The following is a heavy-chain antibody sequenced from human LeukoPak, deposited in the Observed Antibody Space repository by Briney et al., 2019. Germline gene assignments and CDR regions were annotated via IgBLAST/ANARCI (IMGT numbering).Heavy chain of an antibody. CDR1: GGSFSGYY. V-gene: IGHV4-34*01. Sequence: ETLSLTCAVYGGSFSGYYWSWIRQPPGKGLEWIGEINHSGSTNYNPSLKSRVTISVDTSKNQFSLKLSSVTAADTAVYYCARGAPGDYYDSSGYYYAYFDYWGQGTLVTVSS. D-gene: IGHD3-22*01. J-gene: IGHJ4*02. CDR2: INHSGST. CDR3: ARGAPGDYYDSSGYYYAYFDY.